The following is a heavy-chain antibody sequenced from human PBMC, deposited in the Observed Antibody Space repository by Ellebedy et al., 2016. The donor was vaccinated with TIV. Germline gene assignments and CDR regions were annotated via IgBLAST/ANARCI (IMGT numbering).Heavy chain of an antibody. D-gene: IGHD1-26*01. CDR1: GCAFSEST. J-gene: IGHJ4*02. CDR3: AARGAAREFDY. V-gene: IGHV3-73*01. Sequence: GESLKISCAASGCAFSESTIHWVRQNSGKGLEWLGRIRSTANAYATAHSSSVKGRFTILRDDSKTTAYLQMNSLKTEDTAVYYRAARGAAREFDYWGQGTLVTVSS. CDR2: IRSTANAYAT.